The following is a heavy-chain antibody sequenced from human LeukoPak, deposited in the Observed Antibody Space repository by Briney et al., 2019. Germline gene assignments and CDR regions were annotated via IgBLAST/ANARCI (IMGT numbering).Heavy chain of an antibody. J-gene: IGHJ5*02. Sequence: ASVKVSCKASGYTFTGYYMHWVRQAPGQGLEWMGWINPNSGGTNYAQKFQGRVTMTRDTSIRTAYMELSRLRSDDTAVYYCARARPPIAAASSAITVWFDPWGQGTLVTVSS. CDR1: GYTFTGYY. V-gene: IGHV1-2*02. CDR2: INPNSGGT. CDR3: ARARPPIAAASSAITVWFDP. D-gene: IGHD6-13*01.